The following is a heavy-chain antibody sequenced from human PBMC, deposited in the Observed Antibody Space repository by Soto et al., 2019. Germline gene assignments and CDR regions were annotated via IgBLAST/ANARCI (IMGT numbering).Heavy chain of an antibody. D-gene: IGHD3-3*01. J-gene: IGHJ6*02. Sequence: QVQLVQSGAEVKKPGASVKVSCKASGYTFTTNDINWVRQATGQGLGWMGWMNPNSGNTGYAQKFQGRVTMTRNTSISTAYMKLSSLRSEDTAVYYCARAPSLTIFGVVIIAYYGLDVWGQGTTVTVSS. CDR2: MNPNSGNT. CDR3: ARAPSLTIFGVVIIAYYGLDV. CDR1: GYTFTTND. V-gene: IGHV1-8*01.